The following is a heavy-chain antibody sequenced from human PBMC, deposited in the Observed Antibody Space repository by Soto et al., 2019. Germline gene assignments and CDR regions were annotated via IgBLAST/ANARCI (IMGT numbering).Heavy chain of an antibody. D-gene: IGHD5-18*01. CDR2: ISYDGSNK. J-gene: IGHJ4*02. Sequence: GGSLRLSCAASGFTFSSYAMHWVRQAPGKGLEWVAVISYDGSNKYYADSVKGRFTISRDNSKNTLYLQMNSLRAEDTAVYYCASQVDTAMAPLWGQGTLVTVSS. CDR1: GFTFSSYA. CDR3: ASQVDTAMAPL. V-gene: IGHV3-30-3*01.